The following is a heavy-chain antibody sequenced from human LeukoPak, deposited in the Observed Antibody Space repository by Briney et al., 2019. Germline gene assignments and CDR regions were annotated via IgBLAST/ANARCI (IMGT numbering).Heavy chain of an antibody. CDR1: GFTFSSYA. V-gene: IGHV3-23*01. Sequence: GGSLRLSCAASGFTFSSYAMSWVRQAPGKGLEWVSAISGSGGSTYYADSVKGRFTISRDNSKNTLYLQMNSLRAEDTAAYYCARDHSSGYYYYMDVWGKGTTVTVSS. CDR2: ISGSGGST. D-gene: IGHD3-22*01. J-gene: IGHJ6*03. CDR3: ARDHSSGYYYYMDV.